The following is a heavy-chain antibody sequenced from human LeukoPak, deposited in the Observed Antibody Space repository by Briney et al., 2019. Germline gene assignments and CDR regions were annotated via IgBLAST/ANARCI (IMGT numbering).Heavy chain of an antibody. CDR3: ARAPFYDFWSGYSKYYFDY. Sequence: GASVNVSCKASGYTFTSYDINWVRQATGQGLEWMGWMNPNSGNTGYAQKFQGRVTITRNTSISTAYMELSSLRSEDTAVYYCARAPFYDFWSGYSKYYFDYWGQGTLVTVSS. D-gene: IGHD3-3*01. CDR2: MNPNSGNT. V-gene: IGHV1-8*01. J-gene: IGHJ4*02. CDR1: GYTFTSYD.